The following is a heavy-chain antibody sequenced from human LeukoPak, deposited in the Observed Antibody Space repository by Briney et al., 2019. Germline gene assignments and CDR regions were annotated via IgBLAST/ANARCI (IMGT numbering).Heavy chain of an antibody. CDR2: ISYDGSNK. J-gene: IGHJ4*02. D-gene: IGHD1-26*01. CDR3: ARDSYVLSGSSHNFDY. Sequence: GGSLRLSCAASGFTFSSYAMHWVRQAPGKGLEWVAVISYDGSNKYYADSVKGRFTISRDNSKNTLYLQMNSLRAEDTAVYYYARDSYVLSGSSHNFDYWGQGTLVTVSS. CDR1: GFTFSSYA. V-gene: IGHV3-30-3*01.